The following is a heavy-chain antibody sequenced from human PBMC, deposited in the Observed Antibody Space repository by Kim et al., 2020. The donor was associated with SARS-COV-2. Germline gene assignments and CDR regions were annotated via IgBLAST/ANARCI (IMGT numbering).Heavy chain of an antibody. CDR3: ARGSGIAAAEDFDY. V-gene: IGHV1-8*01. D-gene: IGHD6-13*01. CDR1: GYTFTSYD. Sequence: ASVKVSCKASGYTFTSYDINWVRQATGQGLEWMGWMNPNSGNTGYAQKFQGRVTMTRNTSISTAYMELSSLRSEDTAVYYCARGSGIAAAEDFDYWGQGTLVTVSS. J-gene: IGHJ4*02. CDR2: MNPNSGNT.